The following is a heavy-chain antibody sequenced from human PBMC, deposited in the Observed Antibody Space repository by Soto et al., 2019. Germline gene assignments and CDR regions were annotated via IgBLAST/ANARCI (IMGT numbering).Heavy chain of an antibody. CDR2: IYYSGST. CDR3: ARRGERGRRFDY. J-gene: IGHJ4*02. D-gene: IGHD3-16*01. V-gene: IGHV4-39*01. CDR1: GRSITTGPYY. Sequence: QLQLLESGPGLVKPSETLSLTCSVSGRSITTGPYYWGWIRRPPGKGLEWIGSIYYSGSTYYSPSLKSRVTISVDTSKNQFSLKLNSVTVADTAVYYWARRGERGRRFDYWGQGTLATVSS.